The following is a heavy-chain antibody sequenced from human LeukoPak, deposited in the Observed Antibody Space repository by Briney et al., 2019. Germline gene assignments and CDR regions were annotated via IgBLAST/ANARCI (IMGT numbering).Heavy chain of an antibody. D-gene: IGHD2-21*02. CDR3: VRVSTASGGAFDV. CDR2: LSLGEVA. CDR1: GGSISSYY. J-gene: IGHJ3*01. Sequence: SETLSLTCTVSGGSISSYYWSWIRQPPGKGLEWIGYLSLGEVAFYNPSLESRLTTSADTSKNQFSLNLTSVTAADTAMYYCVRVSTASGGAFDVWGQGTMVTVSS. V-gene: IGHV4-59*13.